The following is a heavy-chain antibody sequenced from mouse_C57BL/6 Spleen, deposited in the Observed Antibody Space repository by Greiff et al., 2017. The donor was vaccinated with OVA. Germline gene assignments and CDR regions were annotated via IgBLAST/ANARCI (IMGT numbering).Heavy chain of an antibody. CDR1: GFTFSSYA. Sequence: EVMLVESGGGLVKPGGSLKLSCAASGFTFSSYAMSWVRQTPEKRLEWVATISDGGSYTYSPDNVKGRFTISRDNSKNNLYLQISHLKSEDTAMYYCARDAESNPFDYWGQGTTLTVSS. J-gene: IGHJ2*01. CDR2: ISDGGSYT. D-gene: IGHD2-5*01. CDR3: ARDAESNPFDY. V-gene: IGHV5-4*01.